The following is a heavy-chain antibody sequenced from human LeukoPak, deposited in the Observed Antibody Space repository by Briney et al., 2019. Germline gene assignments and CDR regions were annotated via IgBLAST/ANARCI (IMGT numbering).Heavy chain of an antibody. CDR1: GFTFSSYA. V-gene: IGHV3-23*01. J-gene: IGHJ5*02. CDR3: AKNGVGATKTDWFDP. D-gene: IGHD1-26*01. CDR2: ISGSGGST. Sequence: GGSLRLSCAASGFTFSSYAMSWVRQAPGKGLEWVSAISGSGGSTYYADSVKGRFTISRDNSKNTLYLQMNSLRAEDTAVYYCAKNGVGATKTDWFDPWGQGTLVTVSS.